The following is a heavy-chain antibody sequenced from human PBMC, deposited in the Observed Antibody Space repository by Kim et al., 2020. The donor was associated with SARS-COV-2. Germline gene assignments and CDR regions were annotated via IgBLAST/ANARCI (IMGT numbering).Heavy chain of an antibody. J-gene: IGHJ6*02. D-gene: IGHD3-3*01. V-gene: IGHV3-7*01. CDR1: GFTFSSYW. CDR2: IKQDGSEK. Sequence: GGSLRLSCAASGFTFSSYWMSWVRQAPGKGLEWVANIKQDGSEKYYVDSVKGRFTISRDNAKNSLYLQMNSLRAEDTAVYYCARAGPKFWSGYYPNYGMDVWGQGTTVTVSS. CDR3: ARAGPKFWSGYYPNYGMDV.